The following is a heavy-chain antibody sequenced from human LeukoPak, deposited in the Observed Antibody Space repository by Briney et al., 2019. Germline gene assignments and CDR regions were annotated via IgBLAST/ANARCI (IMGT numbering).Heavy chain of an antibody. CDR1: GGSFSGYY. J-gene: IGHJ5*02. CDR2: INHSGST. D-gene: IGHD3-10*01. Sequence: SETLSLTCAVYGGSFSGYYWSWIRQPPGKGLEWIGEINHSGSTNYNPSLKSRVTISVDTSKNQFSLKLSSVTAADTAVYYCARARRITMVRGPNWFDPWGQGTLVTVSS. V-gene: IGHV4-34*01. CDR3: ARARRITMVRGPNWFDP.